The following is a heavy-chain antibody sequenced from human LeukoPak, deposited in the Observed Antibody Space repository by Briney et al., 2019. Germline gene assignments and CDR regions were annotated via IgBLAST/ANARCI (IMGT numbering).Heavy chain of an antibody. CDR3: ARSIFGVVMVDAFDI. CDR1: GFTFSSYS. V-gene: IGHV3-48*01. J-gene: IGHJ3*02. Sequence: GGSLRLSCEASGFTFSSYSMNWVRQAPGKGLEWISYISTSTTTIYYANSVKGRFTISRDNAKKSLYLQMNSLRAEDTAVYYCARSIFGVVMVDAFDIWGQGTMVTVSS. CDR2: ISTSTTTI. D-gene: IGHD3-3*01.